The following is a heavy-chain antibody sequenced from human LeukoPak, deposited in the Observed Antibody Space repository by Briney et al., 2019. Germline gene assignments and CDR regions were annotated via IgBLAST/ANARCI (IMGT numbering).Heavy chain of an antibody. CDR1: GFTFSDYD. D-gene: IGHD1-1*01. CDR3: ARVAKERVGGVYYFDY. J-gene: IGHJ4*02. V-gene: IGHV3-13*01. CDR2: IGTAGDT. Sequence: GGSLRLSCAASGFTFSDYDMPWVRQPTGKGLEWVAAIGTAGDTYYTGSVKGRFTISRENAKNSLYLQMNSLRAGDTAVYYCARVAKERVGGVYYFDYWGQGALVTVSS.